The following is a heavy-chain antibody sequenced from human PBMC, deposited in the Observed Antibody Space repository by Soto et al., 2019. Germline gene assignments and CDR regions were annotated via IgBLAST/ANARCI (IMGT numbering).Heavy chain of an antibody. CDR1: GFTFSSYG. V-gene: IGHV3-30*18. Sequence: GGSLRLSCAASGFTFSSYGMHWVRQAPGKGLEWVAVISYDGSNKYYADSVKGRFTISRDNSKNTLYLQMNSLRAEDTAVYYCAKGYQPLLGSYYYYMDVWGKGTTVTVSS. CDR3: AKGYQPLLGSYYYYMDV. CDR2: ISYDGSNK. J-gene: IGHJ6*03. D-gene: IGHD2-2*01.